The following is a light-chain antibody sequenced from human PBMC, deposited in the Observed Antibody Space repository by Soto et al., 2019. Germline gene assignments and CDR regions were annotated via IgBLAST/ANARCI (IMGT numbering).Light chain of an antibody. V-gene: IGLV2-14*01. J-gene: IGLJ1*01. CDR1: SSDVGGYNY. CDR3: RSYTSSSPLSKV. CDR2: DVS. Sequence: QSALTQPASVCGSPGQSITISCTGTSSDVGGYNYVSWYQQHPGKAPKLMIYDVSNRPSGVSNRFSGSKSGNTASLTISGLQAEDEADYYCRSYTSSSPLSKVFGTGTQVTVL.